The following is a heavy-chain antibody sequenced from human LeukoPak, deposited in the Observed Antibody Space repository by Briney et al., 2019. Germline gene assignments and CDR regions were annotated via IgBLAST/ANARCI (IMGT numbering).Heavy chain of an antibody. CDR2: ISYDGSNK. J-gene: IGHJ4*02. V-gene: IGHV3-30*01. CDR1: GFTFSSYA. Sequence: PGGSLRLSCAASGFTFSSYAMHWVRQAPGKGLEWVAVISYDGSNKYYADSVKGRLTISRDNSKNTLYLQMNSLRAEDTAVYYCASREVVAVTPWGQGTLVTVSS. CDR3: ASREVVAVTP. D-gene: IGHD2-15*01.